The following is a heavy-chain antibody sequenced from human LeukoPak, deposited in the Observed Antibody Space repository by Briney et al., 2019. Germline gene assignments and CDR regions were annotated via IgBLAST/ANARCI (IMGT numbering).Heavy chain of an antibody. CDR2: IWSDGSNQ. V-gene: IGHV3-33*01. D-gene: IGHD2-15*01. CDR3: ARDRWVGYCSGGTCYAGLEYYDGMDV. Sequence: GRSLRLSCAASGFTFSSYGIHWVRQAPGKGLEWVTIIWSDGSNQYYADSVKGRFSISRDNSKNTVYLQMNSLRAEDTAVYYCARDRWVGYCSGGTCYAGLEYYDGMDVWGQGTTVTVSS. J-gene: IGHJ6*02. CDR1: GFTFSSYG.